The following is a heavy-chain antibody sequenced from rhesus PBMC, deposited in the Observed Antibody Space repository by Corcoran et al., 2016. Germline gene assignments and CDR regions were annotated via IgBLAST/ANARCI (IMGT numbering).Heavy chain of an antibody. CDR1: GGSISDDYY. Sequence: QVQLQESGPGLVKPSETLSLTCAVSGGSISDDYYWSWIRQPPVKVLEFIGYIYCSGGGTNYNPSLKNRVTISIDTSKNQFSLKLSSVTAADTAVYYCARDLSGSYPYFDYWGQGVLVTVSS. CDR3: ARDLSGSYPYFDY. D-gene: IGHD1-44*02. CDR2: IYCSGGGT. V-gene: IGHV4-106*01. J-gene: IGHJ4*01.